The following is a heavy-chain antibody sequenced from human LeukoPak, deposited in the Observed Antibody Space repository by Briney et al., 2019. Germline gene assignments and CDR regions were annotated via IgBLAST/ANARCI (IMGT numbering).Heavy chain of an antibody. CDR1: GFTFSSYA. CDR3: AKKIPGTYPYDS. Sequence: GSLRLSCAASGFTFSSYAMSWVRQAPGKGLEWVSASGTDGDTYYADSVKGRFTISRDNSKNTLYLQMTSLRAEDTAVYYCAKKIPGTYPYDSWGQGTLVTVSP. CDR2: SGTDGDT. D-gene: IGHD6-13*01. J-gene: IGHJ4*02. V-gene: IGHV3-23*01.